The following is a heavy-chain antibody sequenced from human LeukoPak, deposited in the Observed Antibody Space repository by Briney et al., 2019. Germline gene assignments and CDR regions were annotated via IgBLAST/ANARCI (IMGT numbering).Heavy chain of an antibody. D-gene: IGHD3-10*01. V-gene: IGHV3-11*01. CDR2: ISSSGSTI. CDR3: ARDREYYYGSGSYYYFDY. J-gene: IGHJ4*02. CDR1: GFTFSDYY. Sequence: GRSLRLSCAASGFTFSDYYMSWIRQAPGKGLEWVSYISSSGSTIYYADSVKGRFTISRDNAKNSLYLQMNSLRAEDTAVYYCARDREYYYGSGSYYYFDYWGQGTLVTVSS.